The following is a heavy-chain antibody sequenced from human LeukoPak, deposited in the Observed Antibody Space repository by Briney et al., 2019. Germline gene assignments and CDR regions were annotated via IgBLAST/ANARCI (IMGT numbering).Heavy chain of an antibody. CDR2: IHHSGRT. J-gene: IGHJ4*02. Sequence: PSETLSLTCAVYGESFSDPYWNWVRQVPGKGLEWIGEIHHSGRTKYNWSLKSRVTVSADTSNNQFSLNLSSVTTADTAVYYCARRVVGHVSFDCWGQGILVTVSS. D-gene: IGHD2-15*01. CDR3: ARRVVGHVSFDC. CDR1: GESFSDPY. V-gene: IGHV4-34*01.